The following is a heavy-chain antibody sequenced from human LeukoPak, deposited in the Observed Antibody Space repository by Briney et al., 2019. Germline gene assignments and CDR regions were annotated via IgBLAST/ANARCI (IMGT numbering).Heavy chain of an antibody. D-gene: IGHD6-13*01. CDR2: IIPIFGIA. CDR1: GGTFSSYA. J-gene: IGHJ4*02. CDR3: ARALVKGIAAAAYVYYFDY. V-gene: IGHV1-69*01. Sequence: SVKVSCKASGGTFSSYAISWVRQAPGQGLEWMGGIIPIFGIANYAQKFQGRGTITADESTSTAYMELSSLRSEDTAVYYCARALVKGIAAAAYVYYFDYWGQGTLVTVSS.